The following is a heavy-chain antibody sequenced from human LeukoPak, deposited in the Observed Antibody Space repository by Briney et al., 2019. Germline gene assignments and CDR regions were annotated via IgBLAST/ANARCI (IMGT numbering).Heavy chain of an antibody. J-gene: IGHJ6*03. CDR3: AREASGGYDILTGYYYYMDV. CDR1: GGSISSYY. D-gene: IGHD3-9*01. V-gene: IGHV4-59*01. Sequence: PSETLSLTCTVSGGSISSYYWSWIRQPPGKGLEWIGYIYYSGSTNYNPSLKSRVTISVDTSKNQFSLKLRSVTAADTAVYYCAREASGGYDILTGYYYYMDVWGKGTTVTISS. CDR2: IYYSGST.